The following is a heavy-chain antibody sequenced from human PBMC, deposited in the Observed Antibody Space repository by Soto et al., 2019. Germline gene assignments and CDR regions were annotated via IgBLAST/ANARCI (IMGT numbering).Heavy chain of an antibody. CDR2: IYYSGST. J-gene: IGHJ4*02. CDR3: ANFPGIATTGGMSRDY. D-gene: IGHD6-13*01. CDR1: GGSSSGFY. V-gene: IGHV4-59*01. Sequence: ALETLSLTCTVSGGSSSGFYWGLIRQPPGKGLEWIGYIYYSGSTNYNPSLKSRVTISVDTSKNQCSLQLSSVTAADTAVYYCANFPGIATTGGMSRDYWGQGTLVTVSS.